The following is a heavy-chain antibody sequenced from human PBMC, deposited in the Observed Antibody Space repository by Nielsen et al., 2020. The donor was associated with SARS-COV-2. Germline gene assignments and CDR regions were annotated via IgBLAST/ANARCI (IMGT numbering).Heavy chain of an antibody. CDR3: AREATQLPHPWAFDI. Sequence: ASVKVSCKASGYTFTSYYMHWVRQAPGQGLEWMGIINPSGGSTSYAQKFQGRVTMTRDTSTSTVYMELSSLRSEDTAVYYCAREATQLPHPWAFDIWGQGTMVTVSS. D-gene: IGHD2-2*01. CDR2: INPSGGST. CDR1: GYTFTSYY. J-gene: IGHJ3*02. V-gene: IGHV1-46*01.